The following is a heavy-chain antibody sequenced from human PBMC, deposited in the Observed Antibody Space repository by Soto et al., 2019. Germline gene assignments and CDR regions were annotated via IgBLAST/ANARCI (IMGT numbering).Heavy chain of an antibody. Sequence: TLSLTCTVSCGSVTSYYWTWIRQPAAKGLHWIGRIYTSGNTDSNPSLKSRVTTSIDTSKNQFSLKLNSVTAADTAVYYCARDGVGPHGMD. CDR2: IYTSGNT. V-gene: IGHV4-4*07. D-gene: IGHD2-8*01. CDR1: CGSVTSYY. CDR3: ARDGVGPHGMD. J-gene: IGHJ6*01.